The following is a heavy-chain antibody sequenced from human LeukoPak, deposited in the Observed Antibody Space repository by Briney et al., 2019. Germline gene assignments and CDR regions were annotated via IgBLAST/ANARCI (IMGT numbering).Heavy chain of an antibody. CDR2: INPNSGGT. CDR3: ARDRAFRGGGFHP. V-gene: IGHV1-2*06. J-gene: IGHJ5*02. Sequence: ASVKVSCKXSGYTFTGYSMHWVRQAPGQGLEWMGRINPNSGGTQYAQKFQGRVTMTSDSSIITVYMELSSLRSDDTAIYYCARDRAFRGGGFHPWGQGTLVTVSS. CDR1: GYTFTGYS. D-gene: IGHD3-10*01.